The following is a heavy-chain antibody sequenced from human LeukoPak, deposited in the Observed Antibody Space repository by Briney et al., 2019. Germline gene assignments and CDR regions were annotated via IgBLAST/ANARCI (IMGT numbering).Heavy chain of an antibody. CDR2: IYYSGST. J-gene: IGHJ4*02. Sequence: PSETLSLTCTVSGGSISSYYCSWIRQPPGKGPEWIGYIYYSGSTNYNPSLKSRVTISVDTSKNQFSLKLSSVTAADTAVYYCARGKGIAAGYWGQGTLVTVSS. D-gene: IGHD6-13*01. CDR3: ARGKGIAAGY. CDR1: GGSISSYY. V-gene: IGHV4-59*01.